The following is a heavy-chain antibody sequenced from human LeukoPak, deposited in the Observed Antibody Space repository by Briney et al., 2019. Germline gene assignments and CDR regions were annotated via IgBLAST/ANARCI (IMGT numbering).Heavy chain of an antibody. J-gene: IGHJ4*02. CDR1: GFTFSDYD. CDR3: ARKADYFDY. CDR2: IASSSSYT. V-gene: IGHV3-11*03. D-gene: IGHD2-15*01. Sequence: PGGSLRLSCAASGFTFSDYDMSWIRQAPGKGLEWISYIASSSSYTNYADSVKGRFTISRDTAENSLYLQMNSLRAEDTAVYYCARKADYFDYWGQGTLVTVSS.